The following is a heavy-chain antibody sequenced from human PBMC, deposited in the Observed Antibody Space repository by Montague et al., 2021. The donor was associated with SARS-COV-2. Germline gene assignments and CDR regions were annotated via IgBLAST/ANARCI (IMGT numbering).Heavy chain of an antibody. CDR3: ARGRSGFLNPLDY. J-gene: IGHJ4*02. V-gene: IGHV4-39*02. CDR2: CYYTGST. CDR1: DDSITSSTYY. D-gene: IGHD3-3*01. Sequence: SETLSLTCAVSDDSITSSTYYWAWIRQPPGKGLEWIGSCYYTGSTYYNPSLKSRVTMSVDTSKKHFSLNLNSVTAADTAVYYCARGRSGFLNPLDYWGQGTLVTVSS.